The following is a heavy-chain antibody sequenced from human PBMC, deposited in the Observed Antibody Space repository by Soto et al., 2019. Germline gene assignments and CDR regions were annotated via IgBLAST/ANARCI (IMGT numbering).Heavy chain of an antibody. CDR3: ARNQGTLRYFDWLSPYYYGMDV. J-gene: IGHJ6*02. CDR1: GFSFSDYS. D-gene: IGHD3-9*01. CDR2: ISSSGSTI. Sequence: VQLLESGGGLVQPGGSLRLSCAASGFSFSDYSMTWVRQTPGRGLEWVSYISSSGSTIYYADSVKGRFTISRDNAKNSLYLQLNSLSADDTAVYYCARNQGTLRYFDWLSPYYYGMDVWGQGTTVTVSS. V-gene: IGHV3-11*01.